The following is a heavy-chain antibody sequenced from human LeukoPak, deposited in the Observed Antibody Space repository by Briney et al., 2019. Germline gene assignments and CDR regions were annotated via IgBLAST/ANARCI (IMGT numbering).Heavy chain of an antibody. CDR3: AKVGDFYGDYVGYFDY. Sequence: GGSLRLSCAASGFTFSSYAMSWVRQAPGKGLEWVSAISGSGGSTYYADSVKGRFTISRDNSKNTLYLQMNSPRAEDTAVYYCAKVGDFYGDYVGYFDYWGQGTLVTVSS. CDR1: GFTFSSYA. CDR2: ISGSGGST. J-gene: IGHJ4*02. V-gene: IGHV3-23*01. D-gene: IGHD4-17*01.